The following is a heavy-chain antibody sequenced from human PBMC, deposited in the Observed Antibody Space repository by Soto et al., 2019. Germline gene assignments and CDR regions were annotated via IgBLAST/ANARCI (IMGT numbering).Heavy chain of an antibody. CDR2: IWYDGSNK. D-gene: IGHD6-13*01. J-gene: IGHJ6*02. V-gene: IGHV3-33*01. Sequence: GGSLRLSCAASGFTFSSYGMHWVRQAPGKGLEWVAVIWYDGSNKYYADSVKGRFTISRDNSKNTLYLQMNSLRAEDTAVYYCARDLYSIIWFRNYSCGMDVRGQATTGT. CDR3: ARDLYSIIWFRNYSCGMDV. CDR1: GFTFSSYG.